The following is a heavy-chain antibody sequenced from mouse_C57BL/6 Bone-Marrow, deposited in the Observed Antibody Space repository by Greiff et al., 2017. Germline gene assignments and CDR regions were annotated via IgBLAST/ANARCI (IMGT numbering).Heavy chain of an antibody. CDR3: ARSLNWDVAY. CDR2: IDPEDGET. D-gene: IGHD4-1*01. Sequence: EVKLMESGAELVKPGASVKLSCTASGFNINDYYMHWVKQRTEQGLEWIGRIDPEDGETKYAPKFQGKATITADTSSNTAYLQLSSLTSEDTDVYYCARSLNWDVAYWGQGTLVTVSA. J-gene: IGHJ3*01. CDR1: GFNINDYY. V-gene: IGHV14-2*01.